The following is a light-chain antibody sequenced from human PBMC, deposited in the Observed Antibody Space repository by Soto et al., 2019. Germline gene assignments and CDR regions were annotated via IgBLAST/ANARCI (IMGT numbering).Light chain of an antibody. J-gene: IGKJ1*01. CDR1: QNIGGW. Sequence: DIQMTQSPSTLSASVGDRVTITCRASQNIGGWLAWYQQKPGKAPKFLIFDASSLESGVPSRFSGSGSGTEFTLTSSSLQPDDFATYYCQQYNSYWKFGQGTKVDIK. V-gene: IGKV1-5*01. CDR2: DAS. CDR3: QQYNSYWK.